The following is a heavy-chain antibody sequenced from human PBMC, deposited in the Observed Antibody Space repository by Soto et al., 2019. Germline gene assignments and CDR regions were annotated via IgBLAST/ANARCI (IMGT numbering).Heavy chain of an antibody. D-gene: IGHD6-19*01. Sequence: QVQLVESGGGVVQPGRSLRLSCAASGFTFSSYAMHWVRQAPGKGLEWVAVISYDGSNKYYADSVKGRFTISRDNSKNTLYLQMNSLRAEDTAVYYCARAETSLAVADAFDIWGQGTMVTVSS. V-gene: IGHV3-30-3*01. CDR2: ISYDGSNK. J-gene: IGHJ3*02. CDR1: GFTFSSYA. CDR3: ARAETSLAVADAFDI.